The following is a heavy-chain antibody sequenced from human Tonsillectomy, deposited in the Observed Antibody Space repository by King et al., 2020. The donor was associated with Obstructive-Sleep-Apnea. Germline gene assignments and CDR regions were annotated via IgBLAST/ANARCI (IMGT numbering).Heavy chain of an antibody. D-gene: IGHD6-13*01. J-gene: IGHJ6*02. CDR2: VRYDGSNK. CDR3: AKNEPYSSRWYSSLNYYYYGMDV. Sequence: QLVQSGGGVVQPGRSLRPSCAASGFTFSSYGMHWVRQAPGKGLEWVAFVRYDGSNKYYADSVKGRFTISRDNSNNTLYLQMNSLRAEDTAVYYCAKNEPYSSRWYSSLNYYYYGMDVWGQGTTVTVSS. CDR1: GFTFSSYG. V-gene: IGHV3-30*02.